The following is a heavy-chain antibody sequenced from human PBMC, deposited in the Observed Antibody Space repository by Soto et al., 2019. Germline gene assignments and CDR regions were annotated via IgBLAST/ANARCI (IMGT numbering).Heavy chain of an antibody. CDR3: ARGYYYDSSGSDFDY. J-gene: IGHJ4*02. CDR2: ISGSGGST. D-gene: IGHD3-22*01. Sequence: QSGGSLRLSCAASGFTFSSYAMSWVRQAPGKGLEWVSAISGSGGSTYYADSVKGRFTISRDNSKNTLYLQMNSLRAEDTAVYYCARGYYYDSSGSDFDYWGQGTLVTVSS. V-gene: IGHV3-23*01. CDR1: GFTFSSYA.